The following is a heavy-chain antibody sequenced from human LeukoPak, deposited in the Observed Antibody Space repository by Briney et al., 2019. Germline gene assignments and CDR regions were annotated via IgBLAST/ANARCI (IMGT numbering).Heavy chain of an antibody. CDR3: ARERDGSGTQRGLDY. D-gene: IGHD3-10*01. V-gene: IGHV4-38-2*02. CDR1: GYSISSGYY. J-gene: IGHJ4*02. CDR2: IYHSGNT. Sequence: ASETLSLTCTVSGYSISSGYYWGWIRQPPGQGLEWIGTIYHSGNTYYNPSLKSRVTISVDTSKNQFSLKLSSVTAADTAVYYCARERDGSGTQRGLDYWGQGTLVTVSS.